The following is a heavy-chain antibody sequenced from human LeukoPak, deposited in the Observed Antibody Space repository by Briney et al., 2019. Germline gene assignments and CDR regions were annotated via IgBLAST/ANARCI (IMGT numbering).Heavy chain of an antibody. CDR2: INPSGGST. J-gene: IGHJ4*02. D-gene: IGHD5-12*01. Sequence: ASVKVSCKASGYTFTSYYMHWVRQAPGQGLEWVGIINPSGGSTSCAQKFQGRVTMTRDTSTSTVYMELSSLRSEDTAVYYCVRSGYDRAIDYWGQGTLVTVSS. V-gene: IGHV1-46*01. CDR3: VRSGYDRAIDY. CDR1: GYTFTSYY.